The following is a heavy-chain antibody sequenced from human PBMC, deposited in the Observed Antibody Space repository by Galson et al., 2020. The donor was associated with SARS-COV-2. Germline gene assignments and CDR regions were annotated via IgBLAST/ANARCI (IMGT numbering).Heavy chain of an antibody. CDR3: ARDGRAYWNYYDGMDD. CDR1: GFTVSSNY. Sequence: TGGSLRLSCEASGFTVSSNYMCWVRQAPGKGLEWVSGIYSGGSTYYADSVKGRFTISRDNSRNTLYLQMSSLRAEDTAVYYCARDGRAYWNYYDGMDDWGQGTTVTVSS. V-gene: IGHV3-66*01. J-gene: IGHJ6*02. CDR2: IYSGGST. D-gene: IGHD3-16*01.